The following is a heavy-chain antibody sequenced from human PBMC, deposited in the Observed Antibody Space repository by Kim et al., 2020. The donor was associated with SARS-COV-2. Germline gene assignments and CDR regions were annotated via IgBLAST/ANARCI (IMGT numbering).Heavy chain of an antibody. CDR3: ARATPEGYYGSGSYYNENWFDP. D-gene: IGHD3-10*01. CDR1: GGSISSSNW. Sequence: SETLSLTCAVSGGSISSSNWWSWVRQPPGKGLEWIGEIYHSGSTNYNPSLKSRVTISVDKSKNQFSLKLSSVTAADTAVYYCARATPEGYYGSGSYYNENWFDPWGQGTLVTVSS. J-gene: IGHJ5*02. CDR2: IYHSGST. V-gene: IGHV4-4*02.